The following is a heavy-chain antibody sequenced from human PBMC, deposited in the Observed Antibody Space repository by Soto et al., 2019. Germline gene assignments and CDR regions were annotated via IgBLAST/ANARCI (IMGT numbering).Heavy chain of an antibody. CDR3: ARERPGYCSGGSCYVNWFDP. J-gene: IGHJ5*02. CDR2: IYTSGGT. CDR1: GGSSISYN. Sequence: SNALSLNCTDPGGSSISYNWSWIRQPAGKGLEWIGRIYTSGGTNYNPSLKSRVTMSVDTSKNQFSLKLSSVTAADTAVYYCARERPGYCSGGSCYVNWFDPWGQGTLVTVSS. V-gene: IGHV4-4*07. D-gene: IGHD2-15*01.